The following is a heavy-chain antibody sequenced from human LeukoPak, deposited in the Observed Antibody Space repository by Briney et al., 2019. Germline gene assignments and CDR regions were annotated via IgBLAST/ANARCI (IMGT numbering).Heavy chain of an antibody. CDR2: ISAYNGST. Sequence: ASVKVSCKASGGTFSSYAISWVRHAPGQGLEWMGWISAYNGSTNYAQKLQGRVTMTTDTSTSTAYMELRSLRSDDTAVYYCARFGAGYCSGGSCSNFDYWGQGTLVTVSS. D-gene: IGHD2-15*01. CDR3: ARFGAGYCSGGSCSNFDY. V-gene: IGHV1-18*01. CDR1: GGTFSSYA. J-gene: IGHJ4*02.